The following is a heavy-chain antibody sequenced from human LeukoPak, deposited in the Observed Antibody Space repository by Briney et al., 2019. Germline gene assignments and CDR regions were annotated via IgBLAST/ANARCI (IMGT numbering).Heavy chain of an antibody. J-gene: IGHJ5*02. Sequence: GGSLRLSCAASGFTFNTYWMNWVRQAPGKGLEWVANIKQDGSEKSYVDSVKGRFTISRDNAKNSLYLQVNSLRAEDTAVYYCARHGSRRGAWFDPWGQGTLVTVSS. D-gene: IGHD3-10*01. CDR1: GFTFNTYW. CDR2: IKQDGSEK. V-gene: IGHV3-7*01. CDR3: ARHGSRRGAWFDP.